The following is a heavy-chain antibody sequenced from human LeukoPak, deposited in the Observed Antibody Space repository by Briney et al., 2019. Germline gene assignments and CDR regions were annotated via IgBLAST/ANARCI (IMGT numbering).Heavy chain of an antibody. Sequence: ASVKVSCKASGYTFTSYYMHWVRQAPGQGLEWMGIINPSGGSTSYAQKFQGRVTMTRDTSTSTVHMELSSLRSEDTAVYYCARDRSSSWEGGNWFDPWGQGTLVTVSS. J-gene: IGHJ5*02. D-gene: IGHD6-13*01. CDR1: GYTFTSYY. CDR3: ARDRSSSWEGGNWFDP. V-gene: IGHV1-46*01. CDR2: INPSGGST.